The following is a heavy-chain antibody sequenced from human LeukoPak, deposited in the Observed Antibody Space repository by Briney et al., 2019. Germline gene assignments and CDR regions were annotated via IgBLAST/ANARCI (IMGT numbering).Heavy chain of an antibody. D-gene: IGHD3-16*01. Sequence: KASETLSLTCTVSGGSISSYYGRWLREPAGKGLEWIGRIYSSRSTNYNPSLKSRVTMTVDTPKNHYSLKLSSVTAADTAVYYCARWGGAFDYWGQGTLVTVSS. CDR3: ARWGGAFDY. V-gene: IGHV4-4*07. CDR1: GGSISSYY. J-gene: IGHJ4*02. CDR2: IYSSRST.